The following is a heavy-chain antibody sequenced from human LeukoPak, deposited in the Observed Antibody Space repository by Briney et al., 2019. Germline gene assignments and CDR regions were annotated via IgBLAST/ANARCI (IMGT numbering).Heavy chain of an antibody. J-gene: IGHJ4*02. V-gene: IGHV3-30*02. Sequence: GGSLRLSCAASGFTFSSYGMHWVRQAPGKGLEWVAFIRYDGSNKYYADSVKGRFTISGDNSKNTLYLQMNSLRAEDTAVYYCAKDVTSGSSWPETPFDYWGQGTLATVSS. CDR2: IRYDGSNK. D-gene: IGHD6-13*01. CDR3: AKDVTSGSSWPETPFDY. CDR1: GFTFSSYG.